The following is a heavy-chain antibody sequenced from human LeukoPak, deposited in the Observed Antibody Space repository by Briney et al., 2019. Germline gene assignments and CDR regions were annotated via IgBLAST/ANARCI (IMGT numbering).Heavy chain of an antibody. J-gene: IGHJ4*02. D-gene: IGHD3-3*01. CDR3: ARGGYDFWSGYYTPNYFDY. CDR2: IYYSGST. Sequence: PSETLSLTCTVSGGSISSYYWSWIRQPPGKGLEWIGYIYYSGSTNYNPSLKSRVTISVDTSKNQFSLKLSSVTAADTAVYYCARGGYDFWSGYYTPNYFDYWGQGTLVTVSS. CDR1: GGSISSYY. V-gene: IGHV4-59*01.